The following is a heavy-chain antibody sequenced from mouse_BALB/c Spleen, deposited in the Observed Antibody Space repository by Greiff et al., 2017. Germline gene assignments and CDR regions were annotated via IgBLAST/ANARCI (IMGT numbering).Heavy chain of an antibody. J-gene: IGHJ1*01. CDR3: ARDLAVYWYFDV. V-gene: IGHV3-6*02. Sequence: ESGPGLVKPSQSLSLTCSVTGYSITSGYYWNWIRQFPGNKLEWMGYISYDGSNNYNPSLKNRISITRDTSKNQFFLKLNSVTTEDTATYYCARDLAVYWYFDVWGAGTTVTVSS. CDR2: ISYDGSN. CDR1: GYSITSGYY.